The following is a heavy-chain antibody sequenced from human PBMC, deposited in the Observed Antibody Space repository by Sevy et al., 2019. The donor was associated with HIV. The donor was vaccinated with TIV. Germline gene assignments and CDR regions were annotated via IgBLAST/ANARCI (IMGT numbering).Heavy chain of an antibody. V-gene: IGHV1-69*13. CDR2: ITRIFGTS. CDR3: AFGGGYQLLANYYFALDV. CDR1: GGTFSSYS. D-gene: IGHD2-2*01. J-gene: IGHJ6*02. Sequence: ASVKVSCKASGGTFSSYSISWVRQAPGQGLEWMGGITRIFGTSNYAQKFQGRVTITAAESTSTAYMELSSLRSEDTAVYHCAFGGGYQLLANYYFALDVWGQGTTVTVSS.